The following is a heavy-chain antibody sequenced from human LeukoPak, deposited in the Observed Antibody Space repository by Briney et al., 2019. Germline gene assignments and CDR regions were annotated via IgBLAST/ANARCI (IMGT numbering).Heavy chain of an antibody. CDR2: MNPNSGNT. Sequence: AASVKVSCKTSGYTFTSFDINWVRQATGQGLEWMRWMNPNSGNTGYAQKFQGRVTMTRNTSISTAYMELSSLGSEDTAVYYCARGFISRRSPSGYWGQGTLVTVSS. J-gene: IGHJ4*02. V-gene: IGHV1-8*01. D-gene: IGHD3-10*01. CDR1: GYTFTSFD. CDR3: ARGFISRRSPSGY.